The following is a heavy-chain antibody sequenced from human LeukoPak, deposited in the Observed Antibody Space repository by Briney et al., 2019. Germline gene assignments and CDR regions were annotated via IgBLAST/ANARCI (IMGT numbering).Heavy chain of an antibody. V-gene: IGHV4-30-4*01. CDR2: IYYSGST. J-gene: IGHJ4*02. D-gene: IGHD1-14*01. CDR1: GGSISSGDYY. Sequence: PSETLSLTCTVSGGSISSGDYYWSWIRQPPGKGLEWIGYIYYSGSTYYNPSLKSRVTISVDTSKNQFSLKLSSVTAADTAVYYCARGSNLYYFDYWGQGTLVTVSS. CDR3: ARGSNLYYFDY.